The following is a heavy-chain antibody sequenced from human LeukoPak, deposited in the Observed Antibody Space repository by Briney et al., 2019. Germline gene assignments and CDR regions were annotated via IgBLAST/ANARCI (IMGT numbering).Heavy chain of an antibody. Sequence: SETLSLTCTVSGVSISTYYWSWIRQPPGKGLEWIGYIYYSGSTNYTPSLKSRVTISVDTSKNQFSLSVSSVTAADTAVYYCARGRSRDGYNYDYWGQGTLVTVSS. CDR1: GVSISTYY. V-gene: IGHV4-59*01. J-gene: IGHJ4*02. D-gene: IGHD5-24*01. CDR3: ARGRSRDGYNYDY. CDR2: IYYSGST.